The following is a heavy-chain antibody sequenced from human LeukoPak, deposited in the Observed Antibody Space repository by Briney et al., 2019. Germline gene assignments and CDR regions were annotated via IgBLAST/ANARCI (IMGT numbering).Heavy chain of an antibody. J-gene: IGHJ4*02. CDR3: ARKSGSYYFFDY. D-gene: IGHD1-26*01. V-gene: IGHV3-74*01. CDR2: IDSDGSRT. Sequence: TGGSLRLSCAASRFTFSNYWMHWVRQAPGKGLVWVSRIDSDGSRTSYADSVKGRFTISRDNAKNTLYLQMNSLRAEDTAVYYRARKSGSYYFFDYWGQGTLVTVSS. CDR1: RFTFSNYW.